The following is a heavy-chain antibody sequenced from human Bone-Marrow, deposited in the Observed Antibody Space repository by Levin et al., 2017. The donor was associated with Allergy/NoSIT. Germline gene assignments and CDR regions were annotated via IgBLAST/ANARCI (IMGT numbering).Heavy chain of an antibody. J-gene: IGHJ5*02. CDR3: ASLAVTQGFDP. V-gene: IGHV3-66*01. CDR1: GFNVGYNY. CDR2: IHPDGTT. Sequence: GESLKISCAPSGFNVGYNYMSWVRQAPGKGLEWVSIIHPDGTTYYTDSVKGRFTISRDNSKNMLYLQLNSLRAEDTAVYYCASLAVTQGFDPWGQGTLVTVSS. D-gene: IGHD1-14*01.